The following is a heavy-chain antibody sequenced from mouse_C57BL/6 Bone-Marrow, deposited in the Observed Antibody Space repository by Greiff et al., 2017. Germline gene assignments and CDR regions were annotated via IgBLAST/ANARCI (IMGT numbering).Heavy chain of an antibody. Sequence: EVQLQQSGPELVKPGASVKISCKASGYTFTDYYMNWVKQSHGKSLEWIGDINPNNGGTSYNQKFKGKATLTVDKSSSTAYMELRSLTSEDSAVYYGAREGLLELYYFDYWGQGTTLTVSS. V-gene: IGHV1-26*01. D-gene: IGHD2-3*01. CDR1: GYTFTDYY. CDR3: AREGLLELYYFDY. J-gene: IGHJ2*01. CDR2: INPNNGGT.